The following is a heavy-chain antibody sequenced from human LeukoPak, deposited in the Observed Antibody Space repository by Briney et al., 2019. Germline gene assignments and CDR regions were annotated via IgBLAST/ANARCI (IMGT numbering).Heavy chain of an antibody. J-gene: IGHJ4*02. D-gene: IGHD4-17*01. V-gene: IGHV3-48*03. CDR3: ARWGDYGDPHFDY. CDR1: GFTFSSYE. CDR2: ISSSGSTI. Sequence: GGSLRLSCAASGFTFSSYEMNWVRQAPGKGLEWVSYISSSGSTIYYTDSVEGRFTISRDNAKNSLYLQMNSLRAEDTAVYYCARWGDYGDPHFDYWGQGTLVTVSS.